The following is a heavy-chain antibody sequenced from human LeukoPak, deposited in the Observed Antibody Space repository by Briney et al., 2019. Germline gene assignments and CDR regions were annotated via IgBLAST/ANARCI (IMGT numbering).Heavy chain of an antibody. D-gene: IGHD2-2*01. Sequence: GGSLRLSCAASGFTVSSNYMSWVRQAPGKGLEWVSVIYSGGSTYYADSVKGRFTISRDNSKSTLYLQMNSLRAEDTAVYYCARDPEVVPAAMSTGYWGQGTLVTVSS. CDR2: IYSGGST. J-gene: IGHJ4*02. CDR1: GFTVSSNY. CDR3: ARDPEVVPAAMSTGY. V-gene: IGHV3-66*01.